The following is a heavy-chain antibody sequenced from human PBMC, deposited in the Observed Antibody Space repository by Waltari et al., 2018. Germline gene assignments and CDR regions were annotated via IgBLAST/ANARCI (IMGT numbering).Heavy chain of an antibody. Sequence: EVQLLESGGGLVQPGGSLRLSCAASGFTFRSYAMSWVRQAPGKGLEWVSAISGSGGSTYYADSVKGRFTISRDNSKNTLYLQMNSLRAEDTAVYYCAKSPFFYDSSGHYYFDYWGQGTLVTVSS. D-gene: IGHD3-22*01. V-gene: IGHV3-23*01. CDR2: ISGSGGST. J-gene: IGHJ4*02. CDR3: AKSPFFYDSSGHYYFDY. CDR1: GFTFRSYA.